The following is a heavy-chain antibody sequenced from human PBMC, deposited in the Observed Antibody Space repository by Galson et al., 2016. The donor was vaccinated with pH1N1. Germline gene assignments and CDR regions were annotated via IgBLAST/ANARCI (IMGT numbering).Heavy chain of an antibody. CDR3: ARDISRAYGTWGI. Sequence: VQLQESGPGLVKPSETLSLTCAVSGSSISSDYYWAWIRQYPGKGLEGLGTIYQTGSAYYNPSFMSRATLSVDTAQIQVSLMLTSVTATDTAVYSWARDISRAYGTWGIWDQGTLVTVSS. J-gene: IGHJ4*02. CDR1: GSSISSDYY. V-gene: IGHV4-38-2*02. CDR2: IYQTGSA. D-gene: IGHD4-17*01.